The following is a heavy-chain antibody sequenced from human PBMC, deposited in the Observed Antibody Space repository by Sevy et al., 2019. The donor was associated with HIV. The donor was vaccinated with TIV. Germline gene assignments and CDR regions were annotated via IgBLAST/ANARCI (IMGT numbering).Heavy chain of an antibody. CDR2: IYYSGST. V-gene: IGHV4-39*01. CDR1: GDSISNSDSY. CDR3: ARRRVEDYYGSGTPPLVNGPFDI. J-gene: IGHJ3*02. Sequence: SETLSLTCTVSGDSISNSDSYWGWIRQPPGKGLGWIGSIYYSGSTYYNPSLKSRVTLSVDTSKNQFSLKVNSVTAADTALYYCARRRVEDYYGSGTPPLVNGPFDIWGQGTMVTVSS. D-gene: IGHD3-10*01.